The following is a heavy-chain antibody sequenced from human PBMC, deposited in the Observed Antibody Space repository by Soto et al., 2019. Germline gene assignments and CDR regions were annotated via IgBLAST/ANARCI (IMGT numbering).Heavy chain of an antibody. CDR2: IYGGGDGI. Sequence: EVQLVESGGGLVQPGGSLRLSCVGSGFPFSTYTMSWVRQAPGQGLEWLSGIYGGGDGISYADSVKGRFTISRDNSRSTLYLQMNSLRSDDTAIYYCAKDRQPDGFWPFDHWGWGTLIVVSS. D-gene: IGHD3-3*01. CDR3: AKDRQPDGFWPFDH. CDR1: GFPFSTYT. J-gene: IGHJ4*02. V-gene: IGHV3-23*04.